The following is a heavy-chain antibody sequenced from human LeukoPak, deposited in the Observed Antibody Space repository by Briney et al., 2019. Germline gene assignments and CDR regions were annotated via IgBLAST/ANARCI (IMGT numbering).Heavy chain of an antibody. Sequence: PSETLSLTCTVSGGSISSYYWSWIRQPPGKGLEWIGYIYYSGSTNYNPSLKSRVTISVDTSKNQFSLKLSSVTAADTAVYYCARSPYYDSSGYTYYYGMDVWGQGTTATVSS. CDR3: ARSPYYDSSGYTYYYGMDV. J-gene: IGHJ6*02. CDR2: IYYSGST. V-gene: IGHV4-59*01. D-gene: IGHD3-22*01. CDR1: GGSISSYY.